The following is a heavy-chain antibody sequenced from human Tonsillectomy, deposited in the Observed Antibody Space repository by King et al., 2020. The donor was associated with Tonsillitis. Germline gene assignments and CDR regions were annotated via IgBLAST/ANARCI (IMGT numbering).Heavy chain of an antibody. J-gene: IGHJ6*02. CDR2: ISSSSSYI. CDR3: ARTGSGDVLRYFDWSNYYYYGMDV. D-gene: IGHD3-9*01. Sequence: VQLVESGGGLVKPGGSLRLSCAASGFTFSSYSMNWVRQAPGKGLEWVSSISSSSSYIYYADSVKGRFTISRDNAKNSLYLQMNSLRAEDTAVYYCARTGSGDVLRYFDWSNYYYYGMDVWGQGTTVTVSS. CDR1: GFTFSSYS. V-gene: IGHV3-21*01.